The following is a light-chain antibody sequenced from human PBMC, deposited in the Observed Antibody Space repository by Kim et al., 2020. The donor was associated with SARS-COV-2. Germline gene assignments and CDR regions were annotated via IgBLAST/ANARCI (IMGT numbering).Light chain of an antibody. CDR3: QQYNSYPYT. Sequence: SAFVGDRSTISCRASQRIINYLACFHQKPAKAPKSLIYAASILQSGIPSKFSCSGTGTDFTLPISRLQPEDFATYYCQQYNSYPYTFGQGTKLDI. J-gene: IGKJ2*01. CDR1: QRIINY. CDR2: AAS. V-gene: IGKV1-16*02.